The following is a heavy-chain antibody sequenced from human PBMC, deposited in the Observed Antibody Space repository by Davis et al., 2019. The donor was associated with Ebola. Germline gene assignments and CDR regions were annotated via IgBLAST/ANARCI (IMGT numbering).Heavy chain of an antibody. CDR2: ISSSSSYI. CDR3: AKDRYSGSYMEYFQH. V-gene: IGHV3-21*04. Sequence: GGSLRLSCAASGFTFSSYSMNWVRQAPGKGLEWVSSISSSSSYIYYADSVKGRFTISRDNAKNSLYLQMNSLRAEDTAVYYCAKDRYSGSYMEYFQHWGQGTLVTVSS. J-gene: IGHJ1*01. CDR1: GFTFSSYS. D-gene: IGHD1-26*01.